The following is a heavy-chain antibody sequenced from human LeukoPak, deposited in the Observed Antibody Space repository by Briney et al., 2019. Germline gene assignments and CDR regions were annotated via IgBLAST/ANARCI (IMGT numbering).Heavy chain of an antibody. D-gene: IGHD1-26*01. CDR3: ARGEYSGSYQGSNWFDP. Sequence: PGRSLRLSCAASGFTFSSYAMHWVRQAPGKGLEWVAVISYDGSNKYYADSVKGRFTISRDNSKNTLYLQMNSLRAEDTAVYYCARGEYSGSYQGSNWFDPWGQGTLVTVSS. V-gene: IGHV3-30-3*01. J-gene: IGHJ5*02. CDR2: ISYDGSNK. CDR1: GFTFSSYA.